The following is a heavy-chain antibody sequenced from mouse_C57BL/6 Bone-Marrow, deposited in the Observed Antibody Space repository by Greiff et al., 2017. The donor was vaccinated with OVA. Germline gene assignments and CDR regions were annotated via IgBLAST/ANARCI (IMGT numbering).Heavy chain of an antibody. CDR2: INPNNGGP. CDR3: ARPLPTTVVATDFDV. CDR1: GYTFTDYY. J-gene: IGHJ1*03. Sequence: EVQLQQSGPELVKPGASVKISCKASGYTFTDYYMNWVKQSHGKSLEWIGDINPNNGGPSYNKKFTGTATLTVAKSSSTAYMELSSLRSEDSAVYYCARPLPTTVVATDFDVWGKGTTVTVSS. D-gene: IGHD1-1*01. V-gene: IGHV1-26*01.